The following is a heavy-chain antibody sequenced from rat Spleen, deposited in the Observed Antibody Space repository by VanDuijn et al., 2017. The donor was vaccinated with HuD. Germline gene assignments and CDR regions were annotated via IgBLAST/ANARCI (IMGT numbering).Heavy chain of an antibody. CDR3: AVAGYGY. J-gene: IGHJ2*01. D-gene: IGHD4-3*01. CDR1: GFTFSNYG. V-gene: IGHV5S13*01. CDR2: ISSDGFNT. Sequence: EVQLVESGGGLVQPGRSLKLSCAASGFTFSNYGMAWVRQTPTKGLEWVASISSDGFNTYYPDSVKGRFTISRANSENTVYLQMNSLRSEDTATYYCAVAGYGYWGQGVMVTVSS.